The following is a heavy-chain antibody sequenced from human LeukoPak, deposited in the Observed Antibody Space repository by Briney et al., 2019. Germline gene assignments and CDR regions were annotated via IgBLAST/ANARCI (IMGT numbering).Heavy chain of an antibody. CDR3: ARDQHRRIVVVNSLTD. CDR1: GYTFTGYY. Sequence: ASVKVSCKASGYTFTGYYMHWVRQAPGQGLEWMGWINPNSGGTNYAQKFQGRVTMTTDTSTSTAYMELRSLRSDDTAVYYCARDQHRRIVVVNSLTDWGQGTLVTVSS. D-gene: IGHD3-22*01. J-gene: IGHJ4*02. CDR2: INPNSGGT. V-gene: IGHV1-2*02.